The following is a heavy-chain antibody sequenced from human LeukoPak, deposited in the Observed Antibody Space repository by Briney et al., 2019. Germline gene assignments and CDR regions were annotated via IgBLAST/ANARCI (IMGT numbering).Heavy chain of an antibody. V-gene: IGHV1-2*02. CDR2: INPNSGGT. CDR3: ARGYGDFYFGMDV. D-gene: IGHD4-17*01. Sequence: ASVKVSCKASVYTCTSNNIHWVRQAPGQGLEWMGWINPNSGGTNFAQKFQGRVTMTRDMSISTAYLELSRLRSDDTAVYYCARGYGDFYFGMDVWGQGTTVTVSS. CDR1: VYTCTSNN. J-gene: IGHJ6*02.